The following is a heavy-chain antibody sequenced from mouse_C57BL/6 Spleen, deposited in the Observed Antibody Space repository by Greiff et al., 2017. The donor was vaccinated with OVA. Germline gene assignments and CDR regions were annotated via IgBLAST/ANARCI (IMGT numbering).Heavy chain of an antibody. Sequence: QVQLQQPGAELVKPGASVKLSCKASGYTFTSYWMHWVKQRPGQGLEWIGMIHPNSGSTNYNEKFKSKATLTVDKSSSTAYMQLSSLTSEDSAVYYCAISAITTVVPSYYAMEYWGQGTSVTVST. V-gene: IGHV1-64*01. CDR2: IHPNSGST. D-gene: IGHD1-1*01. J-gene: IGHJ4*01. CDR1: GYTFTSYW. CDR3: AISAITTVVPSYYAMEY.